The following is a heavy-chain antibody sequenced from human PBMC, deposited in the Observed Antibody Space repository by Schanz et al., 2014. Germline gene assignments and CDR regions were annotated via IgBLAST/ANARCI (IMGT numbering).Heavy chain of an antibody. CDR3: AKVGPYSGSLGAFDI. CDR1: GFTVNTNY. CDR2: IRFDASAK. J-gene: IGHJ3*02. V-gene: IGHV3-30*02. D-gene: IGHD1-26*01. Sequence: VQLVESGGGLIQPGGSLRLSCAVSGFTVNTNYMSWVRQAPGKGLEWVAYIRFDASAKYYGDSVEGRFTISRDNAKNTLYLQMNSLRAEDSAVYYCAKVGPYSGSLGAFDIWGQGTMVTVSS.